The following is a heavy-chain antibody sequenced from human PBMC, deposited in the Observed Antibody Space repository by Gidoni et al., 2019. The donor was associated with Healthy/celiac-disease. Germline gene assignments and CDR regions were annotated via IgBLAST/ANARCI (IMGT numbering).Heavy chain of an antibody. CDR2: TISKANSDAA. CDR3: TNRMGLC. CDR1: VSTFSGAP. J-gene: IGHJ4*02. Sequence: ERQLVESGSRVLQPRWSLHLSGAASVSTFSGAPVHCVRQAAGKGLVWVGRTISKANSDAAAYAASVTGRFTISRDDSKNTAYLQMNSLKTVDTALYYCTNRMGLCWGQGTLVTVSS. V-gene: IGHV3-73*01.